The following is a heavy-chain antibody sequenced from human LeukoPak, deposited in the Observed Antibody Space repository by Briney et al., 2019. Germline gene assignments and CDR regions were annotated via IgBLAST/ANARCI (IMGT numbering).Heavy chain of an antibody. Sequence: PGGSLRLSCAASGFTFSSYAMSWVRQAPGKGLEWVSAISGSGGSTYYADSVKGRFTISRDNSKNTLYLQMNSLRAEDTAVYYCASRYCSSTSCYCRSCYYYYMDVWGKGTTVTVSS. D-gene: IGHD2-2*01. CDR2: ISGSGGST. CDR3: ASRYCSSTSCYCRSCYYYYMDV. V-gene: IGHV3-23*01. CDR1: GFTFSSYA. J-gene: IGHJ6*03.